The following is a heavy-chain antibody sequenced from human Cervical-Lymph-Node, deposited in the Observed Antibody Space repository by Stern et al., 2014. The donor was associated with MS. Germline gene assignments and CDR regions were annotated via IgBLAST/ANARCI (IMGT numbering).Heavy chain of an antibody. CDR1: GYSLSDLS. V-gene: IGHV1-24*01. J-gene: IGHJ3*01. CDR2: YDPEEGNT. Sequence: VQLVESGAEVRKPGASVRVSCKVSGYSLSDLSMHWVRQAPGKGLEWLGGYDPEEGNTVYAQRFKGRVTMTEDTSTDTAYMELNSLRSDDTAVYHCATASRYDALDLWGQGTVVTVSS. CDR3: ATASRYDALDL.